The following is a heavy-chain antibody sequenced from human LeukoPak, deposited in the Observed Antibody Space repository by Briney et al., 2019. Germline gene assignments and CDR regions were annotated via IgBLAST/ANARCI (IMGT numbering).Heavy chain of an antibody. CDR3: ARGFWSGYRYYYYYFMDV. CDR1: GGSFSGYY. J-gene: IGHJ6*03. Sequence: SETLSLTCAVYGGSFSGYYWSWIRQPPGQGLEWIGEINHSGSTNSNPSLKSRVTISVDTSKNQCSLKLSSVTAADTAVYYCARGFWSGYRYYYYYFMDVWGKGTTVTVSS. V-gene: IGHV4-34*01. CDR2: INHSGST. D-gene: IGHD3-3*01.